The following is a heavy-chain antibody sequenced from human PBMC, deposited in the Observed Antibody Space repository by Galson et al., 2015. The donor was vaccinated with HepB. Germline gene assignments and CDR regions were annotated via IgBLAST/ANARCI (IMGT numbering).Heavy chain of an antibody. Sequence: SVKVSCKASGNTFTDYYMHWMRQAPGQGLEWMGRINPNTGGTNYAQKFQGRVTMTRDTSISTAYMELSRLRSDDTAVYYCAREMCTGGVCYSSDNWFDPWGQGTLVTVSS. D-gene: IGHD2-8*02. V-gene: IGHV1-2*06. CDR3: AREMCTGGVCYSSDNWFDP. CDR2: INPNTGGT. J-gene: IGHJ5*02. CDR1: GNTFTDYY.